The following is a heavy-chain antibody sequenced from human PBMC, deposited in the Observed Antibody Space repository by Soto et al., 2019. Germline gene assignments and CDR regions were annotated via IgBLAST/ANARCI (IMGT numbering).Heavy chain of an antibody. J-gene: IGHJ4*02. CDR1: GFTFTSHE. CDR2: ISSGGSTI. CDR3: AKDPDYDYGSGSHLFDY. Sequence: PGGSLRLSCAASGFTFTSHEMNWVRQAPGKGLEWVSYISSGGSTIYYADPVKGRFTISRDNSKNTLYLQMNSLRAEDTAVYYCAKDPDYDYGSGSHLFDYWGQGTLVTISS. V-gene: IGHV3-48*03. D-gene: IGHD3-10*01.